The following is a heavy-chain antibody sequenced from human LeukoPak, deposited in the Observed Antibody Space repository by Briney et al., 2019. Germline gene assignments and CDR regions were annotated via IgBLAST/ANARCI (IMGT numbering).Heavy chain of an antibody. CDR2: IYYTGIT. Sequence: SSETLSLTCSVSGGSISSSSDNWGWIRQPPGKGLEWIGSIYYTGITYYNPSLMSLVPMSVDTSKNQFSLRLTSVTAADTAMYYCARQGRATVVMYMDDWGKGTTVTVSS. V-gene: IGHV4-39*01. CDR1: GGSISSSSDN. CDR3: ARQGRATVVMYMDD. D-gene: IGHD4-23*01. J-gene: IGHJ6*03.